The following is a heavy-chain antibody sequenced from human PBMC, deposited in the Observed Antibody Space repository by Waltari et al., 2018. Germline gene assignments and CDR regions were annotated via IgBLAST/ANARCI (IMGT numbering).Heavy chain of an antibody. CDR1: EATVSAYA. D-gene: IGHD6-19*01. V-gene: IGHV3-64*07. J-gene: IGHJ6*02. CDR3: ARNPVMRYVQWPISRLLGLHV. CDR2: ISYNGDTS. Sequence: VESGGGLVQPGGSLRLSCVSSEATVSAYAMFWVRQAPGQGLEFVAHISYNGDTSYYADSVKGRFTVSRDNTKRTLYLQMDGLREEDTAIYYCARNPVMRYVQWPISRLLGLHVWGQGP.